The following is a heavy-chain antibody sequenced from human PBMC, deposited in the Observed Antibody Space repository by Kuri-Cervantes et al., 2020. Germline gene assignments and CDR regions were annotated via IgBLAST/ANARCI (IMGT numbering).Heavy chain of an antibody. CDR2: IHYSGTT. J-gene: IGHJ4*02. Sequence: SETLSLTCTVSGGSISSYYWNWIRQPPGKGLEWIGYIHYSGTTNYNPSLKSGVTISVDTSKNQLSLKLRSVTAADTAVYYCASLLNELFTIDYWGQGTLVTVSS. CDR1: GGSISSYY. V-gene: IGHV4-59*13. CDR3: ASLLNELFTIDY. D-gene: IGHD1-1*01.